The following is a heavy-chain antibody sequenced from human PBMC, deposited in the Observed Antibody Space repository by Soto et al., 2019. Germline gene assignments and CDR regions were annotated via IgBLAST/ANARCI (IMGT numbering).Heavy chain of an antibody. D-gene: IGHD1-26*01. CDR3: AREKVGAVDY. Sequence: QVQLVQSGAEVKKPGASVKVSCKASGYTFTSYDINWVRQATGQGLEWMGWMNPNSGNTGYAQKFXGXAXMAXNTSISTAYMELSSLRSEDTAVYYCAREKVGAVDYWGQGTLVTVSS. CDR1: GYTFTSYD. V-gene: IGHV1-8*01. CDR2: MNPNSGNT. J-gene: IGHJ4*02.